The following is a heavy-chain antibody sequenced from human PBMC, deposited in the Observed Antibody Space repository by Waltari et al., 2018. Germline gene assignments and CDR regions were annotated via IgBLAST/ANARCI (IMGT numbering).Heavy chain of an antibody. CDR3: ARSQRHSFEI. D-gene: IGHD3-3*02. CDR1: GFPFSIYW. J-gene: IGHJ3*02. CDR2: IKEDGTDT. Sequence: EVQLVESGGGLVQPGGSLRLSCAASGFPFSIYWMTRVRQAPGEGLEWVANIKEDGTDTYYVDSVKGRFTISKDNAENSLYLQMNSLRVEDTAIYYCARSQRHSFEICGQGTMVTVSS. V-gene: IGHV3-7*03.